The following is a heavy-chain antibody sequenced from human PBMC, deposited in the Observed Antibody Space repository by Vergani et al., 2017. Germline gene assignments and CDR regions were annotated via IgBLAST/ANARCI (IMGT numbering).Heavy chain of an antibody. CDR2: VDPEDGET. CDR3: ATPQTVTTGDMEV. CDR1: GYTFTDHY. V-gene: IGHV1-69-2*01. J-gene: IGHJ6*02. Sequence: EVQLVQSGAEVKKPGATMKISCKVSGYTFTDHYMHWVKQAPGKGLEWMGLVDPEDGETIYAEKFKGRVTIAAGTSTDTAHLELSSLRSEDTAVYYCATPQTVTTGDMEVWGQGTTVIVSS. D-gene: IGHD4-17*01.